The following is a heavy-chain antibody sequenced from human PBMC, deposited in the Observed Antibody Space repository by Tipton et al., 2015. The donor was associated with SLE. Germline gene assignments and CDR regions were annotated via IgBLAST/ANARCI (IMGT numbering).Heavy chain of an antibody. Sequence: TLSLTCTVSGGSILSSTSFWDWIRQPPGKGLEWIGSIYYRGGTHYNPSLKSRVTVSMDTSKNQFSLKVNSVTAADTAVYYCAKVDGATGRDAWGQGTLVTVSS. CDR1: GGSILSSTSF. V-gene: IGHV4-39*07. J-gene: IGHJ5*02. CDR3: AKVDGATGRDA. CDR2: IYYRGGT. D-gene: IGHD5-12*01.